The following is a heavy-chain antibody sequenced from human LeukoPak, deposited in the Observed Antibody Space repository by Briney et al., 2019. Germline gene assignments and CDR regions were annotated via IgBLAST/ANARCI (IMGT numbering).Heavy chain of an antibody. CDR2: ISYDGSNK. Sequence: GGSLRLSCAASGFTFSSYGIHWVRQAPGKGLEWVAVISYDGSNKYYVDSVKGRFTISRDNFKNALYLQMNSLRADDTAVYYCAKDRYSGTYSPGDYWGQGTLVTVSS. V-gene: IGHV3-30*18. D-gene: IGHD1-26*01. J-gene: IGHJ4*02. CDR1: GFTFSSYG. CDR3: AKDRYSGTYSPGDY.